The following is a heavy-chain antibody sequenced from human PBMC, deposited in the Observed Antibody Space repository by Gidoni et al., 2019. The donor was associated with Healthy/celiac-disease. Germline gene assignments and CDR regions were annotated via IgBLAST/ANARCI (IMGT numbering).Heavy chain of an antibody. Sequence: QVQLVESGGGVVQPGRSLRLSCAASGFTFSSYGMHWVRQAPGKGLEWVAVIWYDGSNKYYADSVKGRFTISRDNSKNTLYLQMNSLRAEDTAVYYCARDGGGYDSGFDYWGQGTLVTVSS. CDR3: ARDGGGYDSGFDY. V-gene: IGHV3-33*01. CDR1: GFTFSSYG. CDR2: IWYDGSNK. D-gene: IGHD5-12*01. J-gene: IGHJ4*02.